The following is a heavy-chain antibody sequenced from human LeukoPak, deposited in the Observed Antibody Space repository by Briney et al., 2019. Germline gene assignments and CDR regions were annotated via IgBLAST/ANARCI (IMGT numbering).Heavy chain of an antibody. J-gene: IGHJ3*02. V-gene: IGHV4-59*12. CDR2: IYHSGST. D-gene: IGHD1-26*01. Sequence: KPSETLSLTCTVSGVSISNYYWSWIRQPPGKGLEWIAYIYHSGSTYYNPSLKSRVTISVDRSKNQFSLKLSSVTAADTAVYYCARAGVLEWELRGAFDIWGQGTMVTVSS. CDR1: GVSISNYY. CDR3: ARAGVLEWELRGAFDI.